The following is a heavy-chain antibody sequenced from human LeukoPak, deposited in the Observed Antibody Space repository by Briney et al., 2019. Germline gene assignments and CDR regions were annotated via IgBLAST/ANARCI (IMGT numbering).Heavy chain of an antibody. V-gene: IGHV4-59*01. CDR1: GFTFNTYT. CDR2: IYYSGST. J-gene: IGHJ4*02. Sequence: GSLRLSCAAPGFTFNTYTMNWVRQAPGKGLEWIGYIYYSGSTNYDPSLKSRVTISVDTSKNQFSLKLSSVTAAGTAVYYCARVNSGWYFDYWGQGTLVTVSS. D-gene: IGHD6-19*01. CDR3: ARVNSGWYFDY.